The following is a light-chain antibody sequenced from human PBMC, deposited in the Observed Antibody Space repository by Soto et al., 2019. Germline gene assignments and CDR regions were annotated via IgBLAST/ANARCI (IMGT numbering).Light chain of an antibody. V-gene: IGLV2-8*01. CDR1: SSDVGGYNY. CDR2: EVS. Sequence: QSALTQPPSASGSPGQSVTISCTGTSSDVGGYNYVSWYQQHPGKAPKLMIYEVSKRPSGVPDRFYGSKSGNTASLTVSGLQAEDEADYYCSSYAGINFWVFGGGTKLTVL. CDR3: SSYAGINFWV. J-gene: IGLJ3*02.